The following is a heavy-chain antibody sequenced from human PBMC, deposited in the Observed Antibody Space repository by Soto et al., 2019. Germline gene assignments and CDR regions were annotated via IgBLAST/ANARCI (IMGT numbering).Heavy chain of an antibody. D-gene: IGHD1-7*01. J-gene: IGHJ4*02. CDR2: TYYRSNWNF. Sequence: SQTLSLTCAISWGSVSSNTATWNWVRQSPSRGLEWLGRTYYRSNWNFDYALSVKSRITINPDTSKNQFSLQLNSLTPEDTAGYYCAVELDIHHGLGYWGPGTSVTVSS. CDR3: AVELDIHHGLGY. CDR1: WGSVSSNTAT. V-gene: IGHV6-1*01.